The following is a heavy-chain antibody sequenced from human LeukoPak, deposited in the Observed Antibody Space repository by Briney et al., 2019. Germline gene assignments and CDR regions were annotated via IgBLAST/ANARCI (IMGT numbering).Heavy chain of an antibody. V-gene: IGHV3-30-3*01. CDR1: GFTFSDYN. J-gene: IGHJ4*02. CDR3: ARDLIGRYTFDY. D-gene: IGHD3-10*01. CDR2: MSPDGNKK. Sequence: GRSLRLSCAASGFTFSDYNMHWVRQAPGKGLDWVALMSPDGNKKYYADSVKGRFTISRDNSKNTVDLQLNSLRAEDTAVYYSARDLIGRYTFDYCGQGTLVTVSS.